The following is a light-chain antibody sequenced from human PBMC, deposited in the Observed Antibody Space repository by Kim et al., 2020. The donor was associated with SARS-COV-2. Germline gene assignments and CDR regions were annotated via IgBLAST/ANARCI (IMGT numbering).Light chain of an antibody. J-gene: IGLJ3*02. CDR3: QSYDSSNLWV. V-gene: IGLV6-57*02. CDR2: EDN. Sequence: NFMLTQPHSVSESPGKTVTFSCTGSSGSIASNYVQWYQQRPGSAPTTVIYEDNQRPSGVPDRFSGSIDSSSNSASLTISGLKTEDEADYYCQSYDSSNLWVFGGGTQLTVL. CDR1: SGSIASNY.